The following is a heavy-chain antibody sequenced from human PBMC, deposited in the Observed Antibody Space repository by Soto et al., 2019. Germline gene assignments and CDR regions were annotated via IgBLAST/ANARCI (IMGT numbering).Heavy chain of an antibody. CDR3: ASGYYDSSGYYLLDY. J-gene: IGHJ4*02. Sequence: GASVKVSCKASGYTFTSYGISWVRQAPGQGLEWMGWISAYNGNTNYAQKLQGRVTMTTDTSTSTAYMELRSLRSDDTAVYYCASGYYDSSGYYLLDYWGQGTLVTVSS. V-gene: IGHV1-18*01. D-gene: IGHD3-22*01. CDR2: ISAYNGNT. CDR1: GYTFTSYG.